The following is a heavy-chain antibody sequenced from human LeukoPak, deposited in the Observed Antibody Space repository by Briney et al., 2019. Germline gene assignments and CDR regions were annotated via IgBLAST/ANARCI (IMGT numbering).Heavy chain of an antibody. CDR2: IYYSGNT. D-gene: IGHD5-12*01. V-gene: IGHV4-59*08. J-gene: IGHJ5*02. CDR3: ARYSGYDYWFDP. CDR1: SGSFGSYY. Sequence: PSETLSLTCTVSSGSFGSYYWSWIRQPPGKGLEWIGYIYYSGNTNYDPSLKSRVTISVDTSKNQFSLKLSSVTAADTAVYYCARYSGYDYWFDPWGQGTLVTVSS.